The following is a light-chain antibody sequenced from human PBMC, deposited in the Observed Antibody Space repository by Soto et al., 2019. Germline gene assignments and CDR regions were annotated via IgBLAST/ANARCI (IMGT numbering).Light chain of an antibody. CDR1: QSLNSN. V-gene: IGKV3-15*01. Sequence: EIVMTQSPATLSVSPGERATLSCRASQSLNSNLAWYQQKPGQGPRLLIYGASTRATGIPARFSGSGSGTEFTLTISSLQSEDFAVYHCQEYNKWPLTFGGGTKVQIK. CDR2: GAS. J-gene: IGKJ4*01. CDR3: QEYNKWPLT.